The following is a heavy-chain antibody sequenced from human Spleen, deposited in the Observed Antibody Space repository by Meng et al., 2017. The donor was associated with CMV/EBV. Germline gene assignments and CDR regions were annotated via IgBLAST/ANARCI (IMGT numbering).Heavy chain of an antibody. CDR2: IYSGGAT. CDR1: DFTVGSHY. D-gene: IGHD7-27*01. V-gene: IGHV3-66*02. J-gene: IGHJ6*02. CDR3: AKSLTGGFNGVDV. Sequence: GESLKISCAASDFTVGSHYMTWVRQASGKGLEWVSIIYSGGATYYADSVEGRFTISRDNSKNTVSLQMNSLRADDTAVYYCAKSLTGGFNGVDVWGQGTTVTVSS.